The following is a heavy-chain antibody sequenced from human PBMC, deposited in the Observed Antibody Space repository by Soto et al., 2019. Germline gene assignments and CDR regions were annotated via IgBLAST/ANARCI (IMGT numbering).Heavy chain of an antibody. V-gene: IGHV3-30-3*01. CDR1: GFTFSSYA. Sequence: PGGSLRLSCAASGFTFSSYAMHWVRQAPGKGLEWVAVISYDGSNKYYADSVKGRFTISRDNSKNTLYLQMNSLRAEDTAVYYCARDGAPTAIRHLYYWGQGTLVTVSS. CDR3: ARDGAPTAIRHLYY. D-gene: IGHD5-18*01. J-gene: IGHJ4*02. CDR2: ISYDGSNK.